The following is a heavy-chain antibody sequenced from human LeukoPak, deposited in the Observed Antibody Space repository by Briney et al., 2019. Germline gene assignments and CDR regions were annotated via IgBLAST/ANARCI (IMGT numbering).Heavy chain of an antibody. CDR3: ARTVRQWLANDAFDI. D-gene: IGHD6-19*01. CDR2: IYSSGST. CDR1: GGSISGHY. V-gene: IGHV4-59*11. Sequence: SETLSLTCTVSGGSISGHYWTWIRQPPGKGLEWIGYIYSSGSTNYNPSLRSRITMSADTSRNQFSLRLSSVTSADTAVYYCARTVRQWLANDAFDIWGPGTMVTVSS. J-gene: IGHJ3*02.